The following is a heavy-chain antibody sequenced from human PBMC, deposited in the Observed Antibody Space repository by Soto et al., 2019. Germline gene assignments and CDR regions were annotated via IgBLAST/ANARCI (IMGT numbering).Heavy chain of an antibody. D-gene: IGHD6-19*01. CDR3: ARALSVAQYYYYMDV. J-gene: IGHJ6*03. CDR2: ISPYNGNT. V-gene: IGHV1-18*01. CDR1: GYTFTTYG. Sequence: QVQLVQSGPEVKKPGASVKVSCKTSGYTFTTYGISWVRQAPGQGLEWMGWISPYNGNTHYAPQFQGRVTMTTGTLTTTAYMELRSLRSDDRAIYFCARALSVAQYYYYMDVWGKGTSVTVSS.